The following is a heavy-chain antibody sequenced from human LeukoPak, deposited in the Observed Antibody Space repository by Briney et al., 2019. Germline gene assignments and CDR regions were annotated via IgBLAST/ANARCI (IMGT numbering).Heavy chain of an antibody. Sequence: SETLSLTCAVYGGSFSGYYWSWIRQPPGKGLEWIGEINHSGSTNYNPSLKSRVTISVDTSKNQFSLKLSSVTAADTAVYYCARLPRNYYGSGSYYMPGYYMDVWGQGTTVTVSS. J-gene: IGHJ6*03. D-gene: IGHD3-10*01. CDR3: ARLPRNYYGSGSYYMPGYYMDV. V-gene: IGHV4-34*01. CDR2: INHSGST. CDR1: GGSFSGYY.